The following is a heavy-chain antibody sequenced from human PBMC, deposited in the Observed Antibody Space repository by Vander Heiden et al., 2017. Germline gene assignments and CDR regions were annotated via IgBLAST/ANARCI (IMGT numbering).Heavy chain of an antibody. V-gene: IGHV3-30*04. CDR2: ISYDGSNK. CDR1: GFTFSSYA. D-gene: IGHD5-18*01. J-gene: IGHJ4*02. Sequence: QVQLVESGGGVVQPGRSLRLSCAASGFTFSSYAMHWVRQAPGKGLEWVAVISYDGSNKYDADSVKGRFTISRDNSKNTLYLQMNSLRAEDTAVDYCARGHRYGNFDYWGQGTLVTVSS. CDR3: ARGHRYGNFDY.